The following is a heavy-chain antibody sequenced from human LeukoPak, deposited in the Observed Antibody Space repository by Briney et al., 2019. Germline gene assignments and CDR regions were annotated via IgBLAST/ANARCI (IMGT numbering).Heavy chain of an antibody. CDR1: GFTFSSYA. Sequence: GGSLRLSCAASGFTFSSYAMHWVRQAPGKGLEWVAVISYDGINKYYADSVKGRFTISRDNSKNTLYLQMNSLRAEDTAVYYCARDPCGGSCAPDGNDYYYYGMDVWGQGTTVTVSS. CDR2: ISYDGINK. D-gene: IGHD2-15*01. CDR3: ARDPCGGSCAPDGNDYYYYGMDV. V-gene: IGHV3-30-3*01. J-gene: IGHJ6*02.